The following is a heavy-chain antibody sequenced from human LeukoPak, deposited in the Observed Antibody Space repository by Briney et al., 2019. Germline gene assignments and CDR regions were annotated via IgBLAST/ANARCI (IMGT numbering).Heavy chain of an antibody. Sequence: PSETLSLTCTVSGGSISSSGYYWGWIRQPPGKGLEWIASIYYSGSTYYNPSLKSRVTISVDTSKNQFSLKLSSVTAADTAVYYCARHPTPSGSYFPKNFDYWGQGALVTVSS. J-gene: IGHJ4*02. CDR3: ARHPTPSGSYFPKNFDY. D-gene: IGHD3-10*01. CDR1: GGSISSSGYY. CDR2: IYYSGST. V-gene: IGHV4-39*01.